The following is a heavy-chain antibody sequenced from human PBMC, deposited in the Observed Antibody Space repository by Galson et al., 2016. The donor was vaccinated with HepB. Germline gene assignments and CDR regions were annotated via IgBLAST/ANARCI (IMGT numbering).Heavy chain of an antibody. CDR3: PRDTFTSSSWSLDF. CDR1: GFNVNNDY. CDR2: ISTSGDT. V-gene: IGHV3-53*01. D-gene: IGHD6-13*01. Sequence: SLRLSCAVSGFNVNNDYMNWVRQAPGRGLEWVSAISTSGDTYYADSVKGRFGISRDNSKNTLYLQINSPRAEDTAVYYCPRDTFTSSSWSLDFRGQGTLVTVSS. J-gene: IGHJ4*02.